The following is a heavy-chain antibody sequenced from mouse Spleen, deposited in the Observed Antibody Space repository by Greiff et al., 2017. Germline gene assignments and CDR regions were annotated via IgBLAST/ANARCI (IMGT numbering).Heavy chain of an antibody. CDR1: GYTFTSYW. Sequence: QVQLQQSGPELVKPGASVKISCKASGYTFTSYWMHWVKQRPGQGLEWIGYINPSSGYTKYNQKFKDKATLTADKSSSTAYMQLSSLTYEDSAVYYCARPYYYGSSLFAYWGQGTLVTVSA. V-gene: IGHV1-7*01. CDR3: ARPYYYGSSLFAY. J-gene: IGHJ3*01. D-gene: IGHD1-1*01. CDR2: INPSSGYT.